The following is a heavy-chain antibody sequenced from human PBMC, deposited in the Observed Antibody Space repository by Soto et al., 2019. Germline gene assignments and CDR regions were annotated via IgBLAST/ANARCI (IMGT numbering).Heavy chain of an antibody. CDR2: IYYSGST. V-gene: IGHV4-31*03. D-gene: IGHD5-12*01. J-gene: IGHJ4*02. CDR3: ARGPAYDPLDY. CDR1: GGSISSGGHY. Sequence: SETLSLTCTVSGGSISSGGHYWSWIRQHPGKGLEWIGYIYYSGSTYYNPSLKSRVTISVDTSKNQFSLKLSSVTAADTAVYYCARGPAYDPLDYWGQGTLVTVSS.